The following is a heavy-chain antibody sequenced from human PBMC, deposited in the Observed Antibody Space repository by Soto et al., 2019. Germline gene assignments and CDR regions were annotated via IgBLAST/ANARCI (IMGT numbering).Heavy chain of an antibody. Sequence: LRLSCADSGFTLSRHTMNWVRQAPGKGLEWVSFIGSRTSDIYYADSVKGRFTISRDNAKNSLYLDLTRLRAEDTAVYFCVRDYYDTSGYPNTFDMWGQGTMVTVSS. CDR2: IGSRTSDI. CDR1: GFTLSRHT. V-gene: IGHV3-21*01. D-gene: IGHD3-22*01. J-gene: IGHJ3*02. CDR3: VRDYYDTSGYPNTFDM.